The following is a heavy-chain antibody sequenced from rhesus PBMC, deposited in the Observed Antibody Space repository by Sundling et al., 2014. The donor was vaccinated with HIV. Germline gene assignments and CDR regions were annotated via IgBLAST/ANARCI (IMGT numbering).Heavy chain of an antibody. V-gene: IGHV4S10*01. CDR2: MYGSSTTT. D-gene: IGHD6-13*01. Sequence: QVQLQESGPGLVKPSETLPLTCAVSGASISSHYWSWIRQSPGKGLEWIGYMYGSSTTTNYNPSLKSRVAISKDTSKNQFSLKVTSVTAADTAVYYCASDNSRWSWYYFDSWGQGVLVTVSS. CDR3: ASDNSRWSWYYFDS. CDR1: GASISSHYW. J-gene: IGHJ4*01.